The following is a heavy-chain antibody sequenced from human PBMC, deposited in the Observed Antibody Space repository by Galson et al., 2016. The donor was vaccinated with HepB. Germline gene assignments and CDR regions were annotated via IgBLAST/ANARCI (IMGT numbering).Heavy chain of an antibody. V-gene: IGHV3-48*01. D-gene: IGHD2-15*01. J-gene: IGHJ5*02. Sequence: SLRLSCAASGFTFGSYSMNWVRQAPGKGLEWVSYISSSSSTVYYADSVKGRFTISRDNAKNSLYLQMNSLRAEDTAVYYCARGGASCSGGSCYFWFDPWGQGTPGTVSS. CDR1: GFTFGSYS. CDR2: ISSSSSTV. CDR3: ARGGASCSGGSCYFWFDP.